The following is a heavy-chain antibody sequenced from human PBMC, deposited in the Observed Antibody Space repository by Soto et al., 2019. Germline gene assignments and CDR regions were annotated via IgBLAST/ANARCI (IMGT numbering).Heavy chain of an antibody. CDR2: IYYSGST. CDR1: GGSISSYY. D-gene: IGHD4-17*01. CDR3: ARSSHSTVTAFDS. J-gene: IGHJ5*01. V-gene: IGHV4-59*12. Sequence: SETLSLTCTVSGGSISSYYWSWIRQPPGKGLEWIGYIYYSGSTYYNPSLKSRVTISVDTAKNQFSVKLSSVTAADTAVYYCARSSHSTVTAFDSWGQVTLLTFSS.